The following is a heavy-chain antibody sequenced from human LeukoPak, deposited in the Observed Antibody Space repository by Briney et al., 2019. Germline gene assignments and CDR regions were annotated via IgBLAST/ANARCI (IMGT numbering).Heavy chain of an antibody. J-gene: IGHJ4*02. V-gene: IGHV4-34*01. D-gene: IGHD3-16*02. CDR3: ARHYSLYDYVWGSYRYHYYFDY. Sequence: SETLSLTCTISGGSVSDYYWSWIRQPPGKGLEWIGEINHSGSTNYNPSLKSRVTISVDTSKNQFSLKLTSVTAADTAVYYCARHYSLYDYVWGSYRYHYYFDYWGQGTLVTVSS. CDR1: GGSVSDYY. CDR2: INHSGST.